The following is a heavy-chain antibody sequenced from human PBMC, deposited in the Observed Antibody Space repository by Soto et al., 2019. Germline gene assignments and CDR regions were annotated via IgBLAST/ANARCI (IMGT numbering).Heavy chain of an antibody. CDR1: GYSFTSYW. J-gene: IGHJ4*02. V-gene: IGHV5-51*01. CDR2: IYPGDSDT. CDR3: AISYANGGNTAFDS. Sequence: GASLKISCRASGYSFTSYWIGWVLQMPGKGLEWMGIIYPGDSDTRYSPSFQGQVTISADKSISTAYLQWNSLEASDTAMYYWAISYANGGNTAFDSCGQGNLVTLSS. D-gene: IGHD2-2*01.